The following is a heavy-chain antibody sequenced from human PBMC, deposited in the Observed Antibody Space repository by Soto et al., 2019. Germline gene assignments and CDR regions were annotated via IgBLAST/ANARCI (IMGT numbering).Heavy chain of an antibody. CDR1: GGSFSGYY. J-gene: IGHJ4*02. V-gene: IGHV4-34*01. CDR3: ARPPYYYGSGSYL. CDR2: INHSGST. Sequence: SETLSLTCAVYGGSFSGYYWSWIRQPPGKGLEWIGEINHSGSTNYNPSLKSRVTISVDTSKNQFSLKLSSVTAADTAVYYCARPPYYYGSGSYLWGQGTLVTVSS. D-gene: IGHD3-10*01.